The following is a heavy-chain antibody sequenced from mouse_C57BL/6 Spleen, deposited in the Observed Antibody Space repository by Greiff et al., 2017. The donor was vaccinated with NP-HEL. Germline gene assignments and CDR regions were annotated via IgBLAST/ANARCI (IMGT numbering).Heavy chain of an antibody. CDR3: GGGDGRSWFAY. V-gene: IGHV1-76*01. J-gene: IGHJ3*01. D-gene: IGHD2-3*01. Sequence: VQRVESGAELVRPGASVKLSCKASGYTFTDYYINWVKQGPGQGLEWIARIYPGSGNTYYNEKFKGKAPLTVEKSSSTAYMQLSSLTSEDAAVYYCGGGDGRSWFAYWGQGTLVTVSA. CDR2: IYPGSGNT. CDR1: GYTFTDYY.